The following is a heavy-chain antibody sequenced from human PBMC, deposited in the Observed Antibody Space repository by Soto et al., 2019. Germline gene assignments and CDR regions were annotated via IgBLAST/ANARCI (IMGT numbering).Heavy chain of an antibody. CDR2: ISSSSSYI. V-gene: IGHV3-21*01. CDR3: SRDGSEGYYDFCSGYFPKGRYYQYSIDV. Sequence: PGGYLRLSCAASGFTFSSYSMNWVRQAPGKGLEWVSSISSSSSYIYYADSVKGRFTISRDNAKNSLYLQMNSLRAEDTDVYYWSRDGSEGYYDFCSGYFPKGRYYQYSIDVCGQATTVTVSS. J-gene: IGHJ6*02. D-gene: IGHD3-3*01. CDR1: GFTFSSYS.